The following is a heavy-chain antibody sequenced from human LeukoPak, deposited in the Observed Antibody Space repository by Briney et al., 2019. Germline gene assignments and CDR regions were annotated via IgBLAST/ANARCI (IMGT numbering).Heavy chain of an antibody. Sequence: GGSLRLSCAASGFTFSSYGMHWVRQAPGKGLEWVAVISYDGSNKYYADSVKGRFTISRDNSKNTLYLQMNSLRAEDTAVHYCAKDFYGSGSWLDAFDIWGQGTMVTVSS. CDR1: GFTFSSYG. J-gene: IGHJ3*02. CDR3: AKDFYGSGSWLDAFDI. V-gene: IGHV3-30*18. CDR2: ISYDGSNK. D-gene: IGHD3-10*01.